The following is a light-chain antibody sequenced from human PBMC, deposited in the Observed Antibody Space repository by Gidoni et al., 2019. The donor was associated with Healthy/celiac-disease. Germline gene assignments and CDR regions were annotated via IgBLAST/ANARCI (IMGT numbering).Light chain of an antibody. Sequence: SYELPQPPSLSASPGQTARITCSGDALPKQYAYWYQQKPGQAPVLVIYKDSERPSGIPERFSGSSSGTTVTLTISGVQAEDEADYYCQSADSSGTYRGVFGGGTKLTVL. V-gene: IGLV3-25*03. CDR1: ALPKQY. J-gene: IGLJ2*01. CDR2: KDS. CDR3: QSADSSGTYRGV.